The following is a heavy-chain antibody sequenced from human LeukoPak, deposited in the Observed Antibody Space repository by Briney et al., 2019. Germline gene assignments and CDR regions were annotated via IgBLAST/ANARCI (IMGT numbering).Heavy chain of an antibody. CDR1: GFTFSSYA. D-gene: IGHD5-12*01. J-gene: IGHJ4*02. V-gene: IGHV3-23*01. CDR3: AKVNGGYDTYFDY. Sequence: GGSLRLSCAASGFTFSSYAMSWVRQAPGKGLEWVSAIGGSGGSTYYADSVKGRFTISRDNSKNTLYLQMNSLRAEDTAVYYCAKVNGGYDTYFDYWGQGTLVTVSS. CDR2: IGGSGGST.